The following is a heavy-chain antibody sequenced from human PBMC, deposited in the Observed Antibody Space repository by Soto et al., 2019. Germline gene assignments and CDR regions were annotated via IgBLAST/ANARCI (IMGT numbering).Heavy chain of an antibody. CDR2: IIPIFGTA. D-gene: IGHD3-3*01. V-gene: IGHV1-69*01. CDR3: ARAPGAMTIVGLVTGPLDY. Sequence: SVKGSRKASGGTFSSYAISWVRQAPGQGLEWMGGIIPIFGTANYAQKFQGRVKITPDETTSTTYMELSSPGTEGTAVYYSARAPGAMTIVGLVTGPLDYWGQEPL. CDR1: GGTFSSYA. J-gene: IGHJ4*02.